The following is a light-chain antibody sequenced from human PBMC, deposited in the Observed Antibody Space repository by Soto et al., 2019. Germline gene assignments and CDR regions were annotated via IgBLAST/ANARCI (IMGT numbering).Light chain of an antibody. CDR1: QSVRAY. CDR2: DAS. CDR3: QQRSSWPLT. J-gene: IGKJ1*01. V-gene: IGKV3-11*01. Sequence: IVLTQSPETLSLSPGERATLSCRASQSVRAYLAWYQQKPGQAPRLLIYDASNRATGIPARFSGRGSGTDFTLTISSLEPEDFGVYYCQQRSSWPLTIGQGTKVVIK.